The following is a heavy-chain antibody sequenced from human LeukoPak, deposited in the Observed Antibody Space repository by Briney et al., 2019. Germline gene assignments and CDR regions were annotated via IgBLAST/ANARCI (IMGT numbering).Heavy chain of an antibody. V-gene: IGHV3-48*04. Sequence: GGSLRLSCAASGFTFSSYSMNWVRQAPGKGLEWVSYISNSGSTIYYADSVKGRFTVSRDNAKNSLYLQMNSLRAEDTAVYYCVNYYDSSGYLWLDYWGQGTLVTVSS. J-gene: IGHJ4*02. CDR2: ISNSGSTI. CDR1: GFTFSSYS. CDR3: VNYYDSSGYLWLDY. D-gene: IGHD3-22*01.